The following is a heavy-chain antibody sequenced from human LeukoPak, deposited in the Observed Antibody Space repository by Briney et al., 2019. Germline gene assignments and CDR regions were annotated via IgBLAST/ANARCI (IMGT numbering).Heavy chain of an antibody. CDR1: GFTFSSYS. V-gene: IGHV3-7*01. D-gene: IGHD3-10*01. CDR3: ARGRGSVY. Sequence: GGSLRLSCAASGFTFSSYSMNWVRQAPGKGLEWVANIKQDGSEKYYVDSVKGRFTISRDNAKNSLYLQMNSLRAEDTAVYYCARGRGSVYWGQGTLVTVSS. J-gene: IGHJ4*02. CDR2: IKQDGSEK.